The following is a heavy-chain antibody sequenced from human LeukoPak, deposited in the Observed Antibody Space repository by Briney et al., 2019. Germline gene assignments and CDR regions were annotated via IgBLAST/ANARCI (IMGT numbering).Heavy chain of an antibody. CDR2: IYYSGST. V-gene: IGHV4-59*12. J-gene: IGHJ4*02. D-gene: IGHD6-19*01. CDR3: ARGDRIAVAGLHSD. CDR1: GGSISSYY. Sequence: SETLSLTCTVSGGSISSYYWSWIRQPPGKGLEWIGYIYYSGSTNYNPSLKSRVTISVDTSKNQFSLKLSSVTAADTAVYYCARGDRIAVAGLHSDWGQGTLVTVSS.